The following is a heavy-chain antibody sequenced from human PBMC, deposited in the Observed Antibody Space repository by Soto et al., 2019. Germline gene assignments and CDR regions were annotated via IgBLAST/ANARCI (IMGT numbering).Heavy chain of an antibody. CDR2: ISTSGVGT. CDR3: VKGAEYFQY. Sequence: EVQLLESGGGLVQPGGSLRLSCVVSGFTFSNYAMSWVRQAPGKGLEWVSGISTSGVGTYYADSVKGRFTVSRDNSKSTLYLQMNSLRGEDTAVYYCVKGAEYFQYWGQGTLVTVSS. CDR1: GFTFSNYA. V-gene: IGHV3-23*01. J-gene: IGHJ1*01.